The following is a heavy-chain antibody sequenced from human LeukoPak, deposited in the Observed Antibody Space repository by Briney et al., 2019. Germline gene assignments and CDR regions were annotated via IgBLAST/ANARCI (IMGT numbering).Heavy chain of an antibody. Sequence: GESLRLSCAASGFTFSSYAMSWVRQAPGKGLEWVSAISDRSTYYADSVKGRFTISRDNSKNTLHLQMNSLRVEDTAVYYCAKDLGTSGWYCDYWGQGTLVTASS. CDR1: GFTFSSYA. CDR3: AKDLGTSGWYCDY. V-gene: IGHV3-23*05. D-gene: IGHD6-19*01. J-gene: IGHJ4*02. CDR2: ISDRST.